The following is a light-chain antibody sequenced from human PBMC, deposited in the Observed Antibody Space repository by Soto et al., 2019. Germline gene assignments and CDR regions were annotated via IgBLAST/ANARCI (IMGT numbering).Light chain of an antibody. CDR2: KAS. J-gene: IGKJ4*01. V-gene: IGKV1-5*03. CDR1: QRIANW. CDR3: QQYYSTPPT. Sequence: DIQMTQSPSTLSASVGDRVTITCRASQRIANWLAWYQQKPGKAPTLLIYKASTLQTGVPSRFSGSGAGTEFTLTISSLQAEDVAVYYCQQYYSTPPTFGGGTKLEIK.